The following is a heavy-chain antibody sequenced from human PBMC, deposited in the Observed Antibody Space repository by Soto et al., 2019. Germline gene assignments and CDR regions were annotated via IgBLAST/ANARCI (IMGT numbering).Heavy chain of an antibody. Sequence: PGGSLRLSCAASGFTFSSYGMHLIRQAQGKGLEWVAVISYDGSNKYYADSVKGRFTISRDNSKNTLYLQMNSLRAEDTAVYYCAKMGDYGDPFDYWGQGTLVTVSS. CDR2: ISYDGSNK. CDR1: GFTFSSYG. D-gene: IGHD4-17*01. CDR3: AKMGDYGDPFDY. V-gene: IGHV3-30*18. J-gene: IGHJ4*02.